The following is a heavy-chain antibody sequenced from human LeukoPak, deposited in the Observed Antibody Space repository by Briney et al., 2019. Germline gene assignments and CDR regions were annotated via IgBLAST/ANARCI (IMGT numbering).Heavy chain of an antibody. V-gene: IGHV4-59*11. Sequence: SETLSLTCTVSGGSISSHYRSWIRQPPGKGLEWIGYIYYSGSTNYNPSLKSRVTISVDTSKNQFSLKLSSVTAADTAVYYCAGAIAARLFDYWGQGTLVTVSS. J-gene: IGHJ4*02. D-gene: IGHD6-6*01. CDR1: GGSISSHY. CDR3: AGAIAARLFDY. CDR2: IYYSGST.